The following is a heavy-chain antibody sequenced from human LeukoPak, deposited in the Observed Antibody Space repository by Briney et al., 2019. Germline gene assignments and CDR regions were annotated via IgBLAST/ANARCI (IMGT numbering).Heavy chain of an antibody. CDR3: ARGPTRYYFDY. Sequence: SETLSLTCTVSGGSTTNYYWSWIRQPPGKGLEWIGYIYYSGNTNCNPSLKSRATISVDTSNNQFSLNLSSVTAADTAVYYCARGPTRYYFDYWGQGTLVTVSS. V-gene: IGHV4-59*01. CDR2: IYYSGNT. CDR1: GGSTTNYY. J-gene: IGHJ4*02.